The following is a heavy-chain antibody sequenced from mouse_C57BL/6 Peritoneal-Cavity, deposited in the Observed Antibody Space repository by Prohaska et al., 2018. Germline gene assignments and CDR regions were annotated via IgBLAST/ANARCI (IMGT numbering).Heavy chain of an antibody. V-gene: IGHV1-19*01. CDR1: GYTFTDYY. D-gene: IGHD3-3*01. CDR3: ARSGLLCYIDV. CDR2: INPYNGGT. Sequence: PVLVKPGASAKMSCKASGYTFTDYYMNWVKQSHGKSLEWIGVINPYNGGTSYNQKFKGKATLTVDKSSSTAYMELNSLTSEDSAVYYWARSGLLCYIDVWGTGTTVTVSS. J-gene: IGHJ1*03.